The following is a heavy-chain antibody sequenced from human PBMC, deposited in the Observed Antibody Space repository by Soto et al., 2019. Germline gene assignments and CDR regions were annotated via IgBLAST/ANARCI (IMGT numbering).Heavy chain of an antibody. CDR3: ARERCSGGSCYPYYYYGMDV. J-gene: IGHJ6*02. D-gene: IGHD2-15*01. CDR2: IKQDGSEK. V-gene: IGHV3-7*05. CDR1: GFTFSSYW. Sequence: GGSLRLSCAASGFTFSSYWMSWVRQAPGKGLEWVANIKQDGSEKYYVDSVKGRFTISRDNAKNSLYLQMNSLRAEDTAVYYCARERCSGGSCYPYYYYGMDVWGQGTTVTVSS.